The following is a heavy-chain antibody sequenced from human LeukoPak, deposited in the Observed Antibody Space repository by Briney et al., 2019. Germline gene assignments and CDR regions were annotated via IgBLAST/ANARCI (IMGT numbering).Heavy chain of an antibody. J-gene: IGHJ3*02. CDR1: GYSISSGYY. Sequence: SETLSLTCTVSGYSISSGYYWGWIRQPPGKGLEWIGSIYHSGSTYYNPSLKSRVTIPVDTSKNQFSLKLSSVTAADTAVYYCASRRGYCTNGVCSPGGAFDIWGQGTMVTVSS. CDR3: ASRRGYCTNGVCSPGGAFDI. D-gene: IGHD2-8*01. CDR2: IYHSGST. V-gene: IGHV4-38-2*02.